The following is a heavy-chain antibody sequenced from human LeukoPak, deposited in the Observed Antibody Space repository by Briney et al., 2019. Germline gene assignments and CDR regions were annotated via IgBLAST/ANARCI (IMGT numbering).Heavy chain of an antibody. CDR3: ARDRGIAAAMDY. J-gene: IGHJ4*02. CDR2: INEGGSE. V-gene: IGHV3-53*01. D-gene: IGHD6-13*01. Sequence: GGSLRLSCAASGFTVSSNYMSWVRQAPGKGLEWVSVINEGGSEYYADAVKGRFTISRDSSKNTLYLQMNSLRAEDTAVYYCARDRGIAAAMDYWGQGTLVTVSS. CDR1: GFTVSSNY.